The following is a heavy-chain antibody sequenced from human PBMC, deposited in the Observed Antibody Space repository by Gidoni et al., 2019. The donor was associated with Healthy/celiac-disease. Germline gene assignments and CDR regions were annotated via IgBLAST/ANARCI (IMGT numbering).Heavy chain of an antibody. J-gene: IGHJ6*03. CDR3: ARTDSYPPYYYYYMDV. Sequence: QVTLKESGPVLVKPTETLTLTCTVSGFSLSNARMGVSWIRQPPGKALEWLAHIFSNDEKSYSTSLKSRLTISKDTSKSQVVLTMTNMDPVDTATYYCARTDSYPPYYYYYMDVWGKGTTVTVSS. CDR1: GFSLSNARMG. D-gene: IGHD2-21*01. CDR2: IFSNDEK. V-gene: IGHV2-26*01.